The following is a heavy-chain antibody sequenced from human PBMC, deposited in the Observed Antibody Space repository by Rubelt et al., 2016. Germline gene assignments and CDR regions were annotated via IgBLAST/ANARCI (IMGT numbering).Heavy chain of an antibody. J-gene: IGHJ4*02. CDR2: ISSSSSTI. D-gene: IGHD5-18*01. CDR3: ARDGPEWIQLKYYFDY. Sequence: EVQLVESGGGLVQPGGSLRLSCEASGFTFSSYSMNWVRQAPGKGLEWVSYISSSSSTIYYADSVKGRFTISRENAKNSLYLQMNSLRDEDTAVYYCARDGPEWIQLKYYFDYWGQGTLVTVSS. V-gene: IGHV3-48*02. CDR1: GFTFSSYS.